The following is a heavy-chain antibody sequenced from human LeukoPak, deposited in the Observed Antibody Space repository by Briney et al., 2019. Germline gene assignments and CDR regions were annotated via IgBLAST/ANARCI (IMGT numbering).Heavy chain of an antibody. J-gene: IGHJ3*02. D-gene: IGHD3-16*02. CDR2: MNPNSGNT. CDR1: GYTFTSYD. Sequence: ASVKVSCKASGYTFTSYDINWVRQATGQGLEWMGWMNPNSGNTGYAQKFQGRVTMTRNTSISTAYMELSSPRSEDAAVYYCARDYVWGSYRFDAFDIWGQGTMVTVSS. CDR3: ARDYVWGSYRFDAFDI. V-gene: IGHV1-8*01.